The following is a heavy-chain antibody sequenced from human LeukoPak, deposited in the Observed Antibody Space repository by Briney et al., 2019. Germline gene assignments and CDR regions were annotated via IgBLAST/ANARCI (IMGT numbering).Heavy chain of an antibody. J-gene: IGHJ4*02. CDR2: MNPNSGNT. D-gene: IGHD4-23*01. CDR1: GYTFTSYD. V-gene: IGHV1-8*01. CDR3: ARRSSIYYGGDY. Sequence: ASVKVSCKASGYTFTSYDINWVRQATGQGLEWMGWMNPNSGNTGYAQKFQGRVTMTRNTSISTAYMELSSLRSEDTAVYYCARRSSIYYGGDYWGQGTLVTVSS.